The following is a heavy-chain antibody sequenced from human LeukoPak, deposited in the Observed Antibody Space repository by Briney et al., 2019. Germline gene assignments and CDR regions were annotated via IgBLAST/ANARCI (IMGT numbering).Heavy chain of an antibody. D-gene: IGHD2/OR15-2a*01. V-gene: IGHV4-4*09. CDR2: ISTTGTT. CDR3: ARQRRQSFSSPLYHCDY. Sequence: SETLSLTCTVSGDSITNSCWSWVRQSPGKGLEWIGDISTTGTTNYNPSLMSRVTFSVDKSKNQFSLRLSSVTAADTTVYYCARQRRQSFSSPLYHCDYWGQGTLVTVSS. J-gene: IGHJ4*02. CDR1: GDSITNSC.